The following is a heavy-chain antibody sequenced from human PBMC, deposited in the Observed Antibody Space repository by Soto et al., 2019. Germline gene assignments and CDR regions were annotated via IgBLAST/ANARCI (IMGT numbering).Heavy chain of an antibody. CDR1: GGSFSGYY. CDR2: INHSGST. V-gene: IGHV4-34*01. J-gene: IGHJ6*03. CDR3: ARGKAAGPPSYYYYYYMDV. D-gene: IGHD6-13*01. Sequence: SETLSLTCAVYGGSFSGYYWSWIRQPPGKGLEWIGEINHSGSTNYNPSLKSRVTISVDTSKNQFSLKLSSVTAADTAVYYCARGKAAGPPSYYYYYYMDVWGKGTTVTGSS.